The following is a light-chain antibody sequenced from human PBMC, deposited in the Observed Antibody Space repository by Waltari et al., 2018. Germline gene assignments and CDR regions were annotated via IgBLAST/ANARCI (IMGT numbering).Light chain of an antibody. CDR1: QSLLHSDGTTY. Sequence: DVVMTQSPLLLPITPGQPASISCGSSQSLLHSDGTTYLSWYHQKPGQPPRLLIYQVSNRDSGVPDRFSGSGAGTDFTLKSSRVEAEDVGIYYCGQGTHWPPFSFGQGTKVEIK. CDR2: QVS. J-gene: IGKJ2*03. CDR3: GQGTHWPPFS. V-gene: IGKV2-30*02.